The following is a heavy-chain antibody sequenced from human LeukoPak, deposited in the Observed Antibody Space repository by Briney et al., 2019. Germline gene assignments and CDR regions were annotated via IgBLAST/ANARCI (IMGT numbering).Heavy chain of an antibody. J-gene: IGHJ5*02. CDR1: GGSISSSSYY. V-gene: IGHV4-39*07. CDR3: AKGAGPPWFDP. D-gene: IGHD6-19*01. Sequence: SETLSLTCTVSGGSISSSSYYWGWIRQPPGKGLEWIGSIYYSGSTYYNPSLTSRVTISVDTSKNQFSMKLSSVTAADTAVYYCAKGAGPPWFDPWGQGTLVTVSS. CDR2: IYYSGST.